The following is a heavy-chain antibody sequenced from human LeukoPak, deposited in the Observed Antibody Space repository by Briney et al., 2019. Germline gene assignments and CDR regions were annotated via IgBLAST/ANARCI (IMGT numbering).Heavy chain of an antibody. D-gene: IGHD3-16*01. J-gene: IGHJ3*02. V-gene: IGHV4-59*12. Sequence: SETLSLTCTVAGGSISSYYWSWIRQPPGKGLEWIGYIYYSGSTNYNPSLKSRVTISVDTSKNQFSLKLSSVTAADTAVYYCARDEPGGASGAFDIWGQGTMVTVSS. CDR2: IYYSGST. CDR3: ARDEPGGASGAFDI. CDR1: GGSISSYY.